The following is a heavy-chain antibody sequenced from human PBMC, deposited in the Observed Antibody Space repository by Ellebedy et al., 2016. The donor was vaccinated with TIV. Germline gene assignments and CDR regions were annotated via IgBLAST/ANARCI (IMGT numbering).Heavy chain of an antibody. CDR3: AREVDDYADY. CDR2: IYAGDSDT. CDR1: GSSFTRYW. V-gene: IGHV5-51*01. Sequence: GESLKISCKGSGSSFTRYWIAWARQTPGKGLEWMGIIYAGDSDTRYSPSFQGQVTISVDKSISTAYLQWSSLKASDTAMYFCAREVDDYADYWGQGTLVTVSS. J-gene: IGHJ4*02.